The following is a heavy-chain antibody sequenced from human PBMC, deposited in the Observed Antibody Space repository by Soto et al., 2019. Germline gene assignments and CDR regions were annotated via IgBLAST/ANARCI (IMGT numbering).Heavy chain of an antibody. J-gene: IGHJ6*02. CDR3: ATSGWNEDFYYYYGMDV. Sequence: SETLSLTCAVSGDSVTGSNWWSWVRQSPGKGLEWIGEIYHSGNTRYNPSLKSRITMSVDKSKNQFSLKMTSVTAADTAVYYCATSGWNEDFYYYYGMDVWGQGTTVTVSS. D-gene: IGHD6-19*01. CDR2: IYHSGNT. V-gene: IGHV4-4*02. CDR1: GDSVTGSNW.